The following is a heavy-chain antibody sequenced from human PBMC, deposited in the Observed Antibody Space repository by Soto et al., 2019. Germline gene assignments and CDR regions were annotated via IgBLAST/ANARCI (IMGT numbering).Heavy chain of an antibody. D-gene: IGHD3-22*01. CDR2: ISYDGSNK. Sequence: QVQLVESEGGVVQPGRSLRLSCAASGFTFSSYGMHWVRQAPGKGLEWVAVISYDGSNKYYADSVKGRFTISRDNSKNTLYLQMNSLRAEDTAVYYCAKSSRVYDSSGLALDYWGQGTLVTVSS. CDR1: GFTFSSYG. V-gene: IGHV3-30*18. CDR3: AKSSRVYDSSGLALDY. J-gene: IGHJ4*02.